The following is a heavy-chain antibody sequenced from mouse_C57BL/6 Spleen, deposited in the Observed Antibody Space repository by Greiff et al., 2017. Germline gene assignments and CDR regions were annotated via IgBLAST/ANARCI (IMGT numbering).Heavy chain of an antibody. Sequence: QVQLKQSDAELVRPGASVKMSCKVSGYTFTGYTIHWVKQRPEQGLEWIGYIYPRGGSTKYNQKFKGKATLTADKSSSTAYMQLNSLTSEDSAVYYCANCYEYRDSFDYWGQGTTLTVSS. CDR1: GYTFTGYT. J-gene: IGHJ2*01. V-gene: IGHV1-78*01. CDR3: ANCYEYRDSFDY. D-gene: IGHD5-2*01. CDR2: IYPRGGST.